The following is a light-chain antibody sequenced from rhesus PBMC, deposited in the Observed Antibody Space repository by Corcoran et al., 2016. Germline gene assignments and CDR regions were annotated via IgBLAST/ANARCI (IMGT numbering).Light chain of an antibody. Sequence: DIQMTQSPSSLSASVGDTVTITCRASQGISSYLAWYQQKPGKAPKLLIYKASTMQSGVPSRFSGSGSGTDFTLTISSLQPEDFATYYCQQHTSYPWTFGQGTKVEIK. J-gene: IGKJ1*01. CDR1: QGISSY. V-gene: IGKV1-25*01. CDR3: QQHTSYPWT. CDR2: KAS.